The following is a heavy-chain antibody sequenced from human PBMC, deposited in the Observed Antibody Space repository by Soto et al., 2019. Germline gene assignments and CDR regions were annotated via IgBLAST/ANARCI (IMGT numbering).Heavy chain of an antibody. CDR2: INPNSGGT. J-gene: IGHJ6*02. CDR3: AGEHSSSWYSHYYYGMDV. D-gene: IGHD6-13*01. CDR1: GYTFTGYY. Sequence: ASVKVSCKASGYTFTGYYMHWVRQAPGQGLEWMGLINPNSGGTNYAQKFQGRVTMTRDTSISTAYMELSRLRSDDTAVYYCAGEHSSSWYSHYYYGMDVWGQGTTVTVSS. V-gene: IGHV1-2*02.